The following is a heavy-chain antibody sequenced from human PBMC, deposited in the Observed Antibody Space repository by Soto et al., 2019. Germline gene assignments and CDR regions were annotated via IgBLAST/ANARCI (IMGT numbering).Heavy chain of an antibody. D-gene: IGHD1-20*01. CDR1: GYSFTNYW. Sequence: GESLKISCNGSGYSFTNYWIGWVRQMPGKGLEWMGIIYPGDSDTRYSPSFQGQVTISADKSISTAYLQWRSLKASDSGVYYCARSSITGSTWTFDYWGQETLVTVSS. J-gene: IGHJ4*02. V-gene: IGHV5-51*01. CDR2: IYPGDSDT. CDR3: ARSSITGSTWTFDY.